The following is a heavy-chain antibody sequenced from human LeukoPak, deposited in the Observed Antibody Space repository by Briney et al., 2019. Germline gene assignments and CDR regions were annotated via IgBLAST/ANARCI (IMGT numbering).Heavy chain of an antibody. CDR2: ISYDGSNK. J-gene: IGHJ4*02. V-gene: IGHV3-30*18. CDR1: GFTFSSYG. D-gene: IGHD6-19*01. Sequence: GGSLRLFCAASGFTFSSYGMHWVRQAPGKGLEWVAVISYDGSNKYSADSVNGRFTISRDNSNNTLYLQMNSMRAEDTAVYYCAKDRSGWLVRGGYYFDYWGQGTLVTVSS. CDR3: AKDRSGWLVRGGYYFDY.